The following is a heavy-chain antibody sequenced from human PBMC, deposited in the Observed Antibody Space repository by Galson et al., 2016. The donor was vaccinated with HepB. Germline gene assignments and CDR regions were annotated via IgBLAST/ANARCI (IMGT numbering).Heavy chain of an antibody. J-gene: IGHJ4*02. CDR2: IDAGNGDT. V-gene: IGHV1-3*01. Sequence: SVKVSCKASGYSFTSFGIHWVRQAPGQRLEWLGWIDAGNGDTRYSQKFQDRVSITRDTAARTAYMELSSLRYEDTAVFYCVGEVSNDSRGYYADFWGQGTLVTVSS. CDR1: GYSFTSFG. CDR3: VGEVSNDSRGYYADF. D-gene: IGHD3-22*01.